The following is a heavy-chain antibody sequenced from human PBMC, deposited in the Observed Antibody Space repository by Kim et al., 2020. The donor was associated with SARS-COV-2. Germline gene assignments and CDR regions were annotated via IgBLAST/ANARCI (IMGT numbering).Heavy chain of an antibody. J-gene: IGHJ6*04. CDR2: ISWNSGSR. CDR3: AKERSSTCSPPNCYGMDV. Sequence: GGSLRLSCAASGFTFGNYAMHWVRQAPGKGLEWVSGISWNSGSRGYADSVRGRFTISRDNAKNSLYVQMNSLRAEDTALYYCAKERSSTCSPPNCYGMDVWGAGTTVTVSS. V-gene: IGHV3-9*01. D-gene: IGHD6-13*01. CDR1: GFTFGNYA.